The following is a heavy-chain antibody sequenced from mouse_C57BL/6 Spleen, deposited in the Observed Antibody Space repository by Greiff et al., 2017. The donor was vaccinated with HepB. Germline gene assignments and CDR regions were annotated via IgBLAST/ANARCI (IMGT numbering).Heavy chain of an antibody. Sequence: EVQLQESGGGLVQPGGSMKLSCAASGFTFSDAWMDWVRQSPEKGLEWVAEIRNKANNHATYYAESVKGRFTISRDDSKSSVYLQMNSLRAEDTGIYYCTLIYYDYDGFAYWGQGTLVTVSA. CDR1: GFTFSDAW. CDR3: TLIYYDYDGFAY. J-gene: IGHJ3*01. V-gene: IGHV6-6*01. CDR2: IRNKANNHAT. D-gene: IGHD2-4*01.